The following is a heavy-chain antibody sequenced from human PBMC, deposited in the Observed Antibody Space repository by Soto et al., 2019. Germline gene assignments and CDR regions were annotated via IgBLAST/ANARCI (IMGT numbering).Heavy chain of an antibody. CDR1: GGSISSGGYY. V-gene: IGHV4-31*03. CDR2: IYYSGST. Sequence: QVQLQESGPGLVKPSQTLSLTCTVSGGSISSGGYYWSWIRQHPGKGLEWIGYIYYSGSTYYNPSRTRRVTISVDTSKTQFCLKLSSVTAADTAVYYCARARYSSSWRPPGLDYWGQGTLVTVSS. CDR3: ARARYSSSWRPPGLDY. J-gene: IGHJ4*02. D-gene: IGHD6-13*01.